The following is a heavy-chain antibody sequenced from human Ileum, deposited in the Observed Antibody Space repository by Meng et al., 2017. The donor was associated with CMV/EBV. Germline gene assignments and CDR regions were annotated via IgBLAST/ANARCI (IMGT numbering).Heavy chain of an antibody. D-gene: IGHD2-2*01. CDR3: ARRGGFCSSTSCYDD. CDR2: MNPNSGNT. V-gene: IGHV1-8*03. J-gene: IGHJ4*02. Sequence: ASVKVSCKASGYTFTSYDINWVRQATGQGLEWMGWMNPNSGNTGYAQKFQGRVTITRNNSISTAYMERSSLRSEDTAVYYCARRGGFCSSTSCYDDWGQGTLVTVSS. CDR1: GYTFTSYD.